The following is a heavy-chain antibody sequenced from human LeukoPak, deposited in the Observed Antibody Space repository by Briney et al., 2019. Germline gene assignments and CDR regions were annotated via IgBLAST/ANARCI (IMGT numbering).Heavy chain of an antibody. Sequence: GASVKVCCKASGGTFSSYGISWVRQAPGQGLEWMGGSIPIFGTANYAQKFQGRVTITADESTSTAYMELSSLRSEDTAVYYCASSWDIVVVVAGNYGMHVWGKGTTVTVFS. CDR1: GGTFSSYG. J-gene: IGHJ6*04. D-gene: IGHD2-15*01. CDR3: ASSWDIVVVVAGNYGMHV. CDR2: SIPIFGTA. V-gene: IGHV1-69*01.